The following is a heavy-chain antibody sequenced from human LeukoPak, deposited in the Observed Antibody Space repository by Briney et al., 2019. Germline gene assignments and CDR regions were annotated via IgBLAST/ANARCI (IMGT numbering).Heavy chain of an antibody. J-gene: IGHJ4*02. Sequence: ASVKVSCKASGYTFTGYYMHWVRQAPGQGLEWMGWINPNSGDTKCAQKFQGRVTMTRDTSIGTAHMELSRLTSDDTAVYYCARSQIPDFWGQGTLVTVSS. D-gene: IGHD2-21*01. CDR3: ARSQIPDF. CDR1: GYTFTGYY. V-gene: IGHV1-2*02. CDR2: INPNSGDT.